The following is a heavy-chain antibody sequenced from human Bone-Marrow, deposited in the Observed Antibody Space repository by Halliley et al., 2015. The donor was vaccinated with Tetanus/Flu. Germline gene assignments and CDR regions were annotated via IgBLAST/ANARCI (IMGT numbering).Heavy chain of an antibody. Sequence: LRLSCTVSGGPILDYFWTWIRQPPGKGLEWIGYISYSGSTNYSPALMSRVTISVDTSKSQFSPRLSSVTAADTAVYYCARGSRNYHGNFYFDHWGQGILVSVSS. D-gene: IGHD3-3*01. CDR2: ISYSGST. J-gene: IGHJ4*02. V-gene: IGHV4-59*12. CDR1: GGPILDYF. CDR3: ARGSRNYHGNFYFDH.